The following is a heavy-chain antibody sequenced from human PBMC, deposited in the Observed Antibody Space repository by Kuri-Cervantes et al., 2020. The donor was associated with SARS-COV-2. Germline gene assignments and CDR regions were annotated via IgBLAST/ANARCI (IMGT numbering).Heavy chain of an antibody. Sequence: GESQKISCTASGFTFTNHAMSWVRQAPGKGLEWVSVIPSGGNSYYPISVRGRFTISRDNSKNTVYLEMNTLRAEDTARYYCVSGEDTSTPDFDHWGLGTLVTVSS. D-gene: IGHD3-10*02. V-gene: IGHV3-23*03. CDR3: VSGEDTSTPDFDH. CDR2: IPSGGNS. CDR1: GFTFTNHA. J-gene: IGHJ4*02.